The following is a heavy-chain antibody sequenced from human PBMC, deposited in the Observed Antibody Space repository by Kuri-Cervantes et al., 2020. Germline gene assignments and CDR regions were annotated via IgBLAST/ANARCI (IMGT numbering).Heavy chain of an antibody. D-gene: IGHD1-26*01. CDR3: AREGEVGVTHFDY. CDR1: GFTFSSYG. J-gene: IGHJ4*02. CDR2: IRYDGSNK. Sequence: GGSLRLSCAASGFTFSSYGMHWVRQAPGKGLEWVAFIRYDGSNKYYADSVKGRFTISRDNAKNTLYLQMNSLRAEDTAFYYCAREGEVGVTHFDYWGQGTLVTVSS. V-gene: IGHV3-30*02.